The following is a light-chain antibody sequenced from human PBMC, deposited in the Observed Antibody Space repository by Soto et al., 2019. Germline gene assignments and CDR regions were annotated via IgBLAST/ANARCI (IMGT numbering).Light chain of an antibody. J-gene: IGKJ1*01. V-gene: IGKV1-5*03. CDR2: KAS. Sequence: DIQMTQSPATLSSSVGDRVTITCRASQSISSWLAWYQQKPGKAPKLLIYKASSLESRVPSRFSGSGSGTEFAITISSLQPDDFVTYYCRQYHSYPPWTFGPGTKVEVK. CDR1: QSISSW. CDR3: RQYHSYPPWT.